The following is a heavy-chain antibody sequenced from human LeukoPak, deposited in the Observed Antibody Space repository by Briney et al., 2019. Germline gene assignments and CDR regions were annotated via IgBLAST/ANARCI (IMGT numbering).Heavy chain of an antibody. V-gene: IGHV3-23*01. Sequence: GGSLRLSRAASGFDFRICAMTWVRQAPGRGLEWVASIGGPTETFYADSVKGRFTVSRDNSQDTLFLQLNSLTAEDTAIYYCAKDATPGNSIWDYFAYWGQGALVTVSS. CDR2: IGGPTET. J-gene: IGHJ4*02. CDR3: AKDATPGNSIWDYFAY. D-gene: IGHD2-15*01. CDR1: GFDFRICA.